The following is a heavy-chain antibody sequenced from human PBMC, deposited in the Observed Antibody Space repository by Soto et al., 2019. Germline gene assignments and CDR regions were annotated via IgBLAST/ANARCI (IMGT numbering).Heavy chain of an antibody. V-gene: IGHV4-59*01. CDR1: DASITSSY. J-gene: IGHJ6*02. D-gene: IGHD3-10*01. Sequence: SQTLSITCTVSDASITSSYWSWIRQPPGKGLEWIGYIFHSGTTNYNPSLKSRVTISVDTSKNQFSLKLSSVTAADTAVYYCARGVGFGYYYYHMDLWGQGTTVTVSS. CDR3: ARGVGFGYYYYHMDL. CDR2: IFHSGTT.